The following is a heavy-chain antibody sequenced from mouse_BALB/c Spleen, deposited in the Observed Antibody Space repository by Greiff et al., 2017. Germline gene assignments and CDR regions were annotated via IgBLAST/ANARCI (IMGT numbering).Heavy chain of an antibody. CDR3: ARLEMDAMDY. J-gene: IGHJ4*01. V-gene: IGHV5-17*02. CDR2: ISSGSSTI. D-gene: IGHD2-3*01. CDR1: GFTFSSFG. Sequence: EVKVVESGGGLVQPGGSRKLSCAASGFTFSSFGMHWVRQAPEKGLEWVAYISSGSSTIYYADTVKGRFTISRDNPKNTLFLQMTSLRSEDAAMYYCARLEMDAMDYWGQGTSGTVSS.